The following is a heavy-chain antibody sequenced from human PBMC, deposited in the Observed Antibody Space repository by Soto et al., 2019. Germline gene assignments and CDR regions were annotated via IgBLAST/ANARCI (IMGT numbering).Heavy chain of an antibody. J-gene: IGHJ6*02. CDR1: GYTFTSYD. CDR2: MNPNSGNT. CDR3: ARGGAFGVVSYYYYYGMDV. D-gene: IGHD3-3*01. V-gene: IGHV1-8*01. Sequence: QVQLVQSGAEVKKPGASVKVSCKASGYTFTSYDINWVRQATGQGLEWMGWMNPNSGNTGYAQKFQGRVTMTRNTSISTAYMELSSLRSEDTAVYYCARGGAFGVVSYYYYYGMDVWGQGNTVTVSS.